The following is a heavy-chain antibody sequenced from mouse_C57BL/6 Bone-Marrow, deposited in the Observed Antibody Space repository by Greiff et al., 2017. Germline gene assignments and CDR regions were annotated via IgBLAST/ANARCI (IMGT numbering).Heavy chain of an antibody. J-gene: IGHJ1*03. D-gene: IGHD1-1*02. V-gene: IGHV1-15*01. CDR3: TRGGLGSPWYFDV. CDR1: GYTFTDYE. Sequence: VKLQESGAELVRPGASVTLSCKASGYTFTDYEMHWVKQTPVHGLEWIGAIDPETGGTAYNQKFQGKAILTADKSSSTAYMELRSLTSEDSAVYYCTRGGLGSPWYFDVWGTGTTVTVSS. CDR2: IDPETGGT.